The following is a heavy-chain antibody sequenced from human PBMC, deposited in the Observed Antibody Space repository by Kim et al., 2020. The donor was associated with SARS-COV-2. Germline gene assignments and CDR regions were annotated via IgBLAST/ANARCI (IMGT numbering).Heavy chain of an antibody. J-gene: IGHJ4*02. CDR3: ARDLSLEYHYGYSGYDWGYFDY. D-gene: IGHD5-12*01. CDR2: INPSGGST. V-gene: IGHV1-46*01. Sequence: ASVKVSCKASGYTFTSYYMHWVRQAPGQGLEWMGIINPSGGSTSYAQKFQGRVTMTRDTSTSTVYMELSSLRSEDTAVYYCARDLSLEYHYGYSGYDWGYFDYWGQGTLVTVSS. CDR1: GYTFTSYY.